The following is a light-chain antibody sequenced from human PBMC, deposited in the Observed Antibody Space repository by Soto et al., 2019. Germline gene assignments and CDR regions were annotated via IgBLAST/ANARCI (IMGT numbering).Light chain of an antibody. J-gene: IGLJ3*02. CDR1: SSDVGTYNL. CDR3: CSYAGSSTLV. Sequence: QSALAQPASVPESPGQSITISCIGTSSDVGTYNLVSWYQHHPGKAPKLMIYEVNNRPSGVSNRFSGSKSGNTASLTISGLQAEDEADYYCCSYAGSSTLVFGGGTKVTVL. CDR2: EVN. V-gene: IGLV2-23*02.